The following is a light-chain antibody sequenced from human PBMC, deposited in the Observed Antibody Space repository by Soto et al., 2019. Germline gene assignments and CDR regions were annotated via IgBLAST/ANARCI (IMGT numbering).Light chain of an antibody. J-gene: IGLJ3*02. CDR2: EVS. CDR3: SSYTSSSTLV. Sequence: QSALTQPASVSGSPGQSITISCTGTSSDVGGYNYVSWYQQHPGKAPKLMIYEVSNRPSGVSNRFSGSKSVNTASLTISGLQSDDEADYYRSSYTSSSTLVFGGGTKLTVL. V-gene: IGLV2-14*01. CDR1: SSDVGGYNY.